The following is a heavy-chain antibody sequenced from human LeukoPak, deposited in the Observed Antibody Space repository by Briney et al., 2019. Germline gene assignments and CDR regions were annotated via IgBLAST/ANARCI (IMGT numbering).Heavy chain of an antibody. CDR2: INPNSGGT. CDR3: ARSSSWYGNWFDP. CDR1: GYTFTSYY. D-gene: IGHD6-13*01. Sequence: VASVKVSCKASGYTFTSYYMHWVRQAPGQGLEWMGWINPNSGGTNYAQKFQGRVTMTRDTSISTAYMELSRLRSDDTAVYYCARSSSWYGNWFDPWGQGTLVTVSS. V-gene: IGHV1-2*02. J-gene: IGHJ5*02.